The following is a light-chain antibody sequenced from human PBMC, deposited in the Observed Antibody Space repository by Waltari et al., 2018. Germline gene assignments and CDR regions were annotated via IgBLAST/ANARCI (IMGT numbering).Light chain of an antibody. CDR1: QTISSY. Sequence: DIQMTQSPSSLSASVGERVTISCRASQTISSYLNWYQQKPGKAPDLLIYGASGLQSEVPSRFSGRGSGTDFTLTISSLQPEDFATYYCQQSYSTPPYTFGQGTKLEIK. CDR2: GAS. CDR3: QQSYSTPPYT. V-gene: IGKV1-39*01. J-gene: IGKJ2*01.